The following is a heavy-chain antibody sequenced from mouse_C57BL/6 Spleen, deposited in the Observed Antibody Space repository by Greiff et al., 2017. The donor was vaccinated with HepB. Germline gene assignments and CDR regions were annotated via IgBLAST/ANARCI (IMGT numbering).Heavy chain of an antibody. D-gene: IGHD1-1*01. J-gene: IGHJ3*01. Sequence: VQLQQSGPELVKPGASVKISCKASGYSFTGYYMNWVKQSPEKSLEWIGEINPSTGGTTYNQKFKAKATLTVDKSSSTAYMQLKSLTSEDSAVYYCARKGYYGSTWFAYWGQGTLVTVSA. CDR2: INPSTGGT. CDR3: ARKGYYGSTWFAY. CDR1: GYSFTGYY. V-gene: IGHV1-42*01.